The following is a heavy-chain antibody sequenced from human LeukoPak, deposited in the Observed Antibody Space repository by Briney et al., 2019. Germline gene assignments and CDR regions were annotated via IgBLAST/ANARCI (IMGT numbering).Heavy chain of an antibody. Sequence: SVKVSCKASGYTFSSYAISWVRQAPGQGLEWMGGIIPIFGTANYAQKFQGRVTITADESTSTAYMELSSLRSEDAAVYYCARGLVGAAVDYWGQGTLVTVSS. CDR2: IIPIFGTA. CDR3: ARGLVGAAVDY. J-gene: IGHJ4*02. V-gene: IGHV1-69*13. CDR1: GYTFSSYA. D-gene: IGHD1-26*01.